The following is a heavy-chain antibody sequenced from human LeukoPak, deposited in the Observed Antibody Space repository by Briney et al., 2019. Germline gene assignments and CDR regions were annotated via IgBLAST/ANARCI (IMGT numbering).Heavy chain of an antibody. Sequence: GRSLRLSCAASGFTFSSYAMHWVRQAPGKGLEWVAVISYDGSNKYYADSVKGRFTISRDNSKNTLYLQTNSLRAEDTAVYYCARDSIAVAGTSGFDYWGQGTLVTVSS. CDR3: ARDSIAVAGTSGFDY. D-gene: IGHD6-19*01. CDR2: ISYDGSNK. CDR1: GFTFSSYA. J-gene: IGHJ4*02. V-gene: IGHV3-30-3*01.